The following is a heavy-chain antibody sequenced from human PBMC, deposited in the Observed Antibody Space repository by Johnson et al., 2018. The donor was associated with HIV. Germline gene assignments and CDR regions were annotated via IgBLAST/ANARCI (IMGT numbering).Heavy chain of an antibody. J-gene: IGHJ3*02. CDR3: AREGIWYCSGGSCYGAFDI. D-gene: IGHD2-15*01. V-gene: IGHV3-66*03. CDR2: FYSDGGT. CDR1: GFSISSNY. Sequence: VLFVESGGGLIQPGGSLRLSCKASGFSISSNYMSWVRQPPGKGLEWVSVFYSDGGTYYADSVKGRSPISGDNSKNTLYLQMNSLRADDTAVYYCAREGIWYCSGGSCYGAFDIWGQGTMVTVSS.